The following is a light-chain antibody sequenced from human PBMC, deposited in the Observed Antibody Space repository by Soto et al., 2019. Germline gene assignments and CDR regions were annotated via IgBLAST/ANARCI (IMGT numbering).Light chain of an antibody. CDR3: SSYTTGRTLL. CDR1: SSDVGAYNY. J-gene: IGLJ2*01. V-gene: IGLV2-14*01. CDR2: DVS. Sequence: QAALTQPASVSRTPEQSITFSCTGTSSDVGAYNYVAWYQQHPGKVPKLMIYDVSNRPSGVSNRFSGSQSGNTASLTISGLQAEDEADYYCSSYTTGRTLLFGGGTKLTVL.